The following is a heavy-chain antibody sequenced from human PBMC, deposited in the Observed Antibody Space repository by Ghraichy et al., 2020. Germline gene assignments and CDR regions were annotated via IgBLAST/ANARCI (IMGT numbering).Heavy chain of an antibody. Sequence: GGSLRLSCSASGFIFSNYAMHWVRQAPGKGLEYVSSITSNGGTTYYADSLKGRFTISRDNSRNTLYLQMSSLRVEDTAVYFCLQDRAGTGSYWGQGTLVTVSS. CDR2: ITSNGGTT. D-gene: IGHD1-1*01. CDR3: LQDRAGTGSY. J-gene: IGHJ4*02. V-gene: IGHV3-64D*06. CDR1: GFIFSNYA.